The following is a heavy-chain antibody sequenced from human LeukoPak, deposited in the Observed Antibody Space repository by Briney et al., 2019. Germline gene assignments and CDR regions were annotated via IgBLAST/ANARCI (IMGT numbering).Heavy chain of an antibody. CDR2: INHSGST. D-gene: IGHD6-13*01. CDR1: GGSFSGYY. Sequence: SETLSLTCAVYGGSFSGYYWSWIRQPPGRGLEWIGEINHSGSTNYNPSLKSRVTISVDTSKNQFSLKLSPVTAADTAVYYCARLVHGGRVISSWYVNYWGQGTLVTVSS. CDR3: ARLVHGGRVISSWYVNY. V-gene: IGHV4-34*01. J-gene: IGHJ4*02.